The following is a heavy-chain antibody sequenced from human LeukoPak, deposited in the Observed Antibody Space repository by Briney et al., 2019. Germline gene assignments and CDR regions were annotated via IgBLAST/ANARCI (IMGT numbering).Heavy chain of an antibody. Sequence: KSGGSLRLSCTASGFTFGDYAMNWFRQAPGKGLEWVGFIRSKANGGTTEYAASGKGRFTISRDDSKSIAYLQMNSLKTEDTAVYYCTRTTSPYSSSFPYYFGYWGQGTLVTVS. CDR2: IRSKANGGTT. CDR1: GFTFGDYA. V-gene: IGHV3-49*05. D-gene: IGHD6-13*01. CDR3: TRTTSPYSSSFPYYFGY. J-gene: IGHJ4*02.